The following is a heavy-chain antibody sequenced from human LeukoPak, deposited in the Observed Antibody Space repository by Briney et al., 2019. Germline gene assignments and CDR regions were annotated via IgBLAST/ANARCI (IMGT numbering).Heavy chain of an antibody. D-gene: IGHD1-26*01. V-gene: IGHV3-30*18. CDR2: ISYDGSNK. J-gene: IGHJ6*03. CDR3: AKGVGHDYYMDV. CDR1: GFTFSSYG. Sequence: PGRSLRLSCAASGFTFSSYGMHWVRQAPGKGLEWVAVISYDGSNKYYADSVKGRFTISRDNSKNTLHLQMNSLRAEDTAVYYCAKGVGHDYYMDVWGKGTTVTVSS.